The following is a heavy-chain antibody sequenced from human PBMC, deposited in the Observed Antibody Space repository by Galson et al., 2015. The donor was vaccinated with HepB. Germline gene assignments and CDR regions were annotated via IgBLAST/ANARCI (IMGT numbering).Heavy chain of an antibody. V-gene: IGHV3-23*01. Sequence: SLRLSCAASGFTFSSYAMSWVRQAPGKGLEWVSAISGSGGSTYYADSVKGRFTISRDNSKNTLYLQMNSLRAEDTAVYYCAKGLPSFWSAAAGGSMSYYFDYWGQGTLVTVSS. CDR1: GFTFSSYA. D-gene: IGHD6-13*01. CDR3: AKGLPSFWSAAAGGSMSYYFDY. J-gene: IGHJ4*02. CDR2: ISGSGGST.